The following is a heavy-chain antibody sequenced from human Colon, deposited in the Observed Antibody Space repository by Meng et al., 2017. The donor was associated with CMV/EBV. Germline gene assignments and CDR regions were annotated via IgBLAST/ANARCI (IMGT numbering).Heavy chain of an antibody. V-gene: IGHV5-51*01. D-gene: IGHD2-2*01. CDR1: GYSFGDYW. CDR3: VRHRGYEM. J-gene: IGHJ1*01. Sequence: GESLKISCRNLGYSFGDYWIGWVRQMPGKGLEWMGIIRPDGSDTHYSPSLQGHITMSVDTSTTTAYLQWANLKASDTAIYFCVRHRGYEMWGQGTLVTVSS. CDR2: IRPDGSDT.